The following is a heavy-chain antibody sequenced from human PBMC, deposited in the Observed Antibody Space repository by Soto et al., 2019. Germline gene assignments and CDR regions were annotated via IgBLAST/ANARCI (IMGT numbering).Heavy chain of an antibody. V-gene: IGHV3-9*01. Sequence: GGSLRLSCAASGFTFSSYAMSWVRQAPGKGLEWVSGISWNSGSIGYADSVKGRFTISRDNAKNSLYLQMNSLRAEDTALYYCAKDIERYGDYLFDYWGQGTLVTVSS. J-gene: IGHJ4*02. D-gene: IGHD4-17*01. CDR3: AKDIERYGDYLFDY. CDR2: ISWNSGSI. CDR1: GFTFSSYA.